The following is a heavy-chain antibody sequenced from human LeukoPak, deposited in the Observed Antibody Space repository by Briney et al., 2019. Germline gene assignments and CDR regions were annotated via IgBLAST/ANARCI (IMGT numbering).Heavy chain of an antibody. J-gene: IGHJ4*02. CDR3: ARGTYYYDSSGYYYADDY. CDR2: ISHSGST. CDR1: GGSFSGYY. Sequence: SETLSLTCAVYGGSFSGYYWSWIRQPPGTGLEWIGEISHSGSTNYNPSLKSRVTISVDTSKNQFSLKLSSVTAADTAVDYCARGTYYYDSSGYYYADDYWGEGTLVTVSS. V-gene: IGHV4-34*01. D-gene: IGHD3-22*01.